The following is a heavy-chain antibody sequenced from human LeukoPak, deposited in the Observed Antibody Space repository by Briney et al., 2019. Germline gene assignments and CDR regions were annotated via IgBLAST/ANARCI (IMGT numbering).Heavy chain of an antibody. CDR2: IIPILGIA. J-gene: IGHJ1*01. CDR1: GYTFTSYG. D-gene: IGHD2-15*01. CDR3: ARDGSDIVVVVAATREYFQH. Sequence: ASVKVSCKASGYTFTSYGISWVRQAPGQGLEWMGRIIPILGIANYAQKFQGRVTITADKSTSTAYMELSSLRSEDTAVYYCARDGSDIVVVVAATREYFQHWGQGTLVTVSS. V-gene: IGHV1-69*04.